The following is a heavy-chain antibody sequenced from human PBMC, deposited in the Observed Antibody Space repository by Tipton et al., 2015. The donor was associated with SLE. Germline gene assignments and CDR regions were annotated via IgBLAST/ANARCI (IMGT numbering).Heavy chain of an antibody. V-gene: IGHV4-30-4*01. CDR1: GGSISSGDYY. J-gene: IGHJ4*02. CDR3: ARGRGYYYDSSGGCFDY. Sequence: TLSLTCTVSGGSISSGDYYWSWIRQPPGKGLEWIGYIYYSGGTFYNPSLKSRVTMSVDTSKSQFSLKLSSVTAADTAMYYCARGRGYYYDSSGGCFDYWGQGIPVTVSS. D-gene: IGHD3-22*01. CDR2: IYYSGGT.